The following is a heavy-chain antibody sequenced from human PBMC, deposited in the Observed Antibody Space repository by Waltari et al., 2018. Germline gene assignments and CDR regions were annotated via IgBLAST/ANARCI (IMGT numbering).Heavy chain of an antibody. CDR2: FDPEYGEA. J-gene: IGHJ5*02. CDR1: GYSLTESA. CDR3: TRDRVGYCSGGTCYSRWFDP. V-gene: IGHV1-24*01. D-gene: IGHD2-15*01. Sequence: QVQLVQSGAEVKKPGASVKVSCRVSGYSLTESALPWGPQAPGKGLEWLGGFDPEYGEAVYAQEFQGRVTMTEDTSKDTAYMELSSLTYEDTAVYYCTRDRVGYCSGGTCYSRWFDPWGQGTLVTVSS.